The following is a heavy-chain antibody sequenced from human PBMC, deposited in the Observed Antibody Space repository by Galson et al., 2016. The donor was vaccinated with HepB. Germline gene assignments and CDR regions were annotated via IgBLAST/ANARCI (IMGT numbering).Heavy chain of an antibody. CDR1: GYTFTNYG. D-gene: IGHD2-15*01. CDR2: ISTYNGNT. V-gene: IGHV1-18*01. J-gene: IGHJ6*02. CDR3: ARDNRGYCSGGNCPTHYYYGMDV. Sequence: SVKVSCKASGYTFTNYGINWVRQAPGQGLEWMGWISTYNGNTNYAQKLRGRVTMTTDTSTSTAYMELRSLRSDDTAVYYCARDNRGYCSGGNCPTHYYYGMDVWGQGTTITVSS.